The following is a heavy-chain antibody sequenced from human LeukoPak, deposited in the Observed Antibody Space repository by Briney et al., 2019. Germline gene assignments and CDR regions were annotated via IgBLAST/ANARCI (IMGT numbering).Heavy chain of an antibody. CDR3: SRHSGSYGDPKFEY. Sequence: GESLKISCKGSGYSFTSYWIGWVRQMPGKGLEWMGIIYPGDSDTRYSPAFQGQVTISADKSISTAYLPWSSLKASDTAMYYCSRHSGSYGDPKFEYWGQGTLVTVSS. J-gene: IGHJ4*02. D-gene: IGHD4-17*01. CDR2: IYPGDSDT. CDR1: GYSFTSYW. V-gene: IGHV5-51*01.